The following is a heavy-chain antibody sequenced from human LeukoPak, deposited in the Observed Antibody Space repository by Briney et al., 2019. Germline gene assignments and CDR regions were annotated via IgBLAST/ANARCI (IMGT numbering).Heavy chain of an antibody. CDR1: GGSISITRYY. CDR3: ARQTGSGLFTLP. V-gene: IGHV4-39*01. Sequence: SETLSLTCTVSGGSISITRYYWGWIRQPPGKGLEWIASMYSSGTTYYNPSLKSRVTISVDTSKNQFSLKLSSVTATDTAMYYCARQTGSGLFTLPGGQGTLVTVSS. CDR2: MYSSGTT. J-gene: IGHJ4*02. D-gene: IGHD3/OR15-3a*01.